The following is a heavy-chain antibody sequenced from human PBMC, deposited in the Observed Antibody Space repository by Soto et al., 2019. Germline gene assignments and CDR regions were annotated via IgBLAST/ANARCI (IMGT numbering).Heavy chain of an antibody. J-gene: IGHJ4*02. CDR2: INNIQTIT. Sequence: EVQLLESGGDLVQPGGSLRLSCVASGFTFKNYAMAWVRQAPGRGLECVSLINNIQTITYYADSVKGRFTISRDNSKSTLYLQMNNLRAEDTAVYYCAKRGVYESIGDYPFDCWGQGTLVTVSS. D-gene: IGHD3-22*01. CDR1: GFTFKNYA. CDR3: AKRGVYESIGDYPFDC. V-gene: IGHV3-23*01.